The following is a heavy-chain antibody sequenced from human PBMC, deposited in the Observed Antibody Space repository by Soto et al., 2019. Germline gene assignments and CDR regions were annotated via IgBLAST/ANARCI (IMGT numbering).Heavy chain of an antibody. CDR3: AKVFRGYSAGHYYYYYGMDV. D-gene: IGHD5-12*01. CDR2: ISYDGSNK. J-gene: IGHJ6*02. CDR1: GFTFSSYG. V-gene: IGHV3-30*18. Sequence: LRLSCAASGFTFSSYGMHWVRQAPGKGLEWVAVISYDGSNKYYADSVKGRFTISRDNSKNTLYLQMNSLRAEDTAVYYCAKVFRGYSAGHYYYYYGMDVWGQGTTVTVSS.